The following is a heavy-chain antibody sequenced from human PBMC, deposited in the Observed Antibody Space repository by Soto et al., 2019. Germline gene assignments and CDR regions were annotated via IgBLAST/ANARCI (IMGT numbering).Heavy chain of an antibody. J-gene: IGHJ6*02. CDR2: IIPIFGTA. D-gene: IGHD3-3*01. CDR1: GGTFSSYA. Sequence: SVKVSCKASGGTFSSYAISWVRQAPGQGLEWMGGIIPIFGTANYAQKFQGRVTITADESTSTAYMELSSLRSEDTAVYYCARDRRYYDFWSGYPDYYYGMDVWGQGTTVTVSS. V-gene: IGHV1-69*13. CDR3: ARDRRYYDFWSGYPDYYYGMDV.